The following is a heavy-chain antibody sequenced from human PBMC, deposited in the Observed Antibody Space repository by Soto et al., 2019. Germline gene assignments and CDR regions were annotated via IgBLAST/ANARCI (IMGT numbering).Heavy chain of an antibody. CDR1: VFTFRNYE. CDR2: IDSGGSTI. V-gene: IGHV3-48*03. J-gene: IGHJ4*02. CDR3: ASEPYVDTHMDFDC. D-gene: IGHD5-18*01. Sequence: PGGSXRLSCVFAVFTFRNYEINLVGHAPGKGLEFVSYIDSGGSTIYYADSVRGRFTVSRDNAKNSLYLQLNSLRAEDTAIYYCASEPYVDTHMDFDCWGKGTLVTVSS.